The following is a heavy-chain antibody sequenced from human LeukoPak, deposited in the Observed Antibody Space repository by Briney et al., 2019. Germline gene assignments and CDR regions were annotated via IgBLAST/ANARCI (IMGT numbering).Heavy chain of an antibody. V-gene: IGHV4-30-2*01. CDR2: IYHSGST. Sequence: PSETLSLTCTVSGGSISSGGYYWSWIRQPPGKGLEWIGYIYHSGSTYYNPSLKSRVTISVDRSKNQFSLKLSSVTAADTAVYYCARGVGVGATPFDYWGQGTLVTVSS. CDR3: ARGVGVGATPFDY. CDR1: GGSISSGGYY. J-gene: IGHJ4*02. D-gene: IGHD1-26*01.